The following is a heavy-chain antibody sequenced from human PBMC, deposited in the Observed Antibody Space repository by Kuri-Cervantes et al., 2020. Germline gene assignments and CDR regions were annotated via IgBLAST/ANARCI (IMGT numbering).Heavy chain of an antibody. J-gene: IGHJ4*02. Sequence: GESLKISCAASGFTFSSYWMSWVRQAPGKGLEWVANIKQDGSGKYYVDSVKGRFTISRDNAKNSLYLQMNSLRAEDTAVYYCARDAPYYEAYYFDYWGQGTLVTVSS. D-gene: IGHD3-3*01. CDR1: GFTFSSYW. CDR2: IKQDGSGK. CDR3: ARDAPYYEAYYFDY. V-gene: IGHV3-7*01.